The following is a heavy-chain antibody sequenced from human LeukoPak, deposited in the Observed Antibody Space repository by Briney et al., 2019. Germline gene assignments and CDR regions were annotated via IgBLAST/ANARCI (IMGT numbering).Heavy chain of an antibody. D-gene: IGHD3-3*01. J-gene: IGHJ6*02. CDR3: ARCITIFGVVSYYYGMDV. CDR1: GFTFSSYA. Sequence: PGASLRLSCAASGFTFSSYAMSWVRQAPGKGLEWVSAISGSGGSTYYADSVKGRFIISRDNSKNTLYLQMNSLRAEDTAVYYCARCITIFGVVSYYYGMDVWGQGTTVTVSS. CDR2: ISGSGGST. V-gene: IGHV3-23*01.